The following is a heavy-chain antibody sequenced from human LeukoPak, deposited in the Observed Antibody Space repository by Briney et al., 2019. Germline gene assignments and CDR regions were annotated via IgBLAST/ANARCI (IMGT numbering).Heavy chain of an antibody. CDR2: IYSGGST. Sequence: GGSLRLSCAASGFTVSSNYMSWVRQAPGKGLEWVSVIYSGGSTYYADSVKGRFTISRDNSKNTLYLQMNSLRAEDTAVYYCARVPCYYYGSWMDVWGQGTTVTVSS. J-gene: IGHJ6*02. CDR3: ARVPCYYYGSWMDV. D-gene: IGHD3-10*01. CDR1: GFTVSSNY. V-gene: IGHV3-66*02.